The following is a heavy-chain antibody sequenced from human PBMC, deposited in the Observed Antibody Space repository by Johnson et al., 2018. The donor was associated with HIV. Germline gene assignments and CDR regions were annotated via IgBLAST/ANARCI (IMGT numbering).Heavy chain of an antibody. CDR1: GFTVSSNY. J-gene: IGHJ3*02. Sequence: VQLVESGGGLIQPGGSLRLSCAASGFTVSSNYMSWVRQPPGKGLEWVSVIYSGGNTYYADSVKGRFTISRDNAKNSLYLQMNSLRVEDTAVYYCAREGEDAFDIWGQGTMVTVSS. CDR3: AREGEDAFDI. D-gene: IGHD1-26*01. V-gene: IGHV3-53*01. CDR2: IYSGGNT.